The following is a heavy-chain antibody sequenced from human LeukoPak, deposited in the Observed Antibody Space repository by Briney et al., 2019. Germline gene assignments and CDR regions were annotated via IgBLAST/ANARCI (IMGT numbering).Heavy chain of an antibody. CDR3: ARDGTAAGLYFDL. CDR1: GFTFSSDW. CDR2: IKQDGGEK. Sequence: GXXLRLSCAVSGFTFSSDWMNWVRQAPGKGLEWVASIKQDGGEKSYVDSMKGRFTISRDNAKNSLYLQMSSLRAEDTAVYYCARDGTAAGLYFDLWGQGTLVTVSS. J-gene: IGHJ4*01. V-gene: IGHV3-7*01. D-gene: IGHD6-13*01.